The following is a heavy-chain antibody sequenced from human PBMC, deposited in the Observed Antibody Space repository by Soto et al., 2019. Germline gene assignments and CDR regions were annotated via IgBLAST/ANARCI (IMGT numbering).Heavy chain of an antibody. V-gene: IGHV4-31*03. CDR1: GGSISSGGYY. Sequence: QVQLQESGPGLVKPSQTLSLTCTVSGGSISSGGYYWSWIRQHPGKGLEWIGYIYYSGSTYYNPSLKSRVXXSXDXXKNQFSLKLSSVTAADTAVYYCASVVTTLSWYFDLWGRGTLVTVSS. D-gene: IGHD2-21*02. J-gene: IGHJ2*01. CDR3: ASVVTTLSWYFDL. CDR2: IYYSGST.